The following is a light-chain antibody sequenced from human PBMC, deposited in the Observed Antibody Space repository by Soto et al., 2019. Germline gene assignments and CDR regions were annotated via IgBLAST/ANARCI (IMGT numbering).Light chain of an antibody. J-gene: IGKJ2*01. CDR3: QQRSNWPHT. CDR2: DAS. Sequence: EIVLAQSPATLSLSPGERATLSCRASQSVSSYLAWYQQKPGQAPRLLIYDASNSATGIPARFSGSGSGTNFTLTIYSLEPEDFAVYYCQQRSNWPHTFGQGTKLQIK. CDR1: QSVSSY. V-gene: IGKV3-11*01.